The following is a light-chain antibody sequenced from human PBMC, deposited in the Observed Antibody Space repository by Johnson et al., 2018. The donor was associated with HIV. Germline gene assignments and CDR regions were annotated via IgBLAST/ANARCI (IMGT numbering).Light chain of an antibody. J-gene: IGLJ1*01. V-gene: IGLV1-51*01. CDR1: SSNIGNNY. CDR2: DNY. CDR3: ATWDSSLSVDV. Sequence: QSVLTQPPSVSAAPGQKVTISCSGSSSNIGNNYVSWYQHLPGTAPKLLIYDNYKRPSGIPDRFSGSTSGTSATLVITGLQTGDEADYHCATWDSSLSVDVFGTGTKVTVL.